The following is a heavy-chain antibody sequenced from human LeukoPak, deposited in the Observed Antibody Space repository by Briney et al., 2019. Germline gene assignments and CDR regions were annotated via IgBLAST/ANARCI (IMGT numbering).Heavy chain of an antibody. J-gene: IGHJ6*03. D-gene: IGHD3-10*01. CDR1: GGSISSYY. V-gene: IGHV4-4*07. CDR3: ARDHKLWFGELYYYYYMDV. Sequence: PSETLSLTCTVSGGSISSYYWSWIRQPAGKGLEWIGRIYTSGSTNYNPSLKSRVTMSVDTSENQFSLKLSSVTAADTAVYYCARDHKLWFGELYYYYYMDVWGKGTTVTISS. CDR2: IYTSGST.